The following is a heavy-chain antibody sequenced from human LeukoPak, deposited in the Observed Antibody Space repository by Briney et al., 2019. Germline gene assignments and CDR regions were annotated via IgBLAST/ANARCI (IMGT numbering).Heavy chain of an antibody. Sequence: TSETLSLTCTVSGGSISSSSYYWGWIRQPPGKGLEWIGSIYYSGSTYYNPSLKSRVTISVDTSKNQFSLRLSSVTAADTAVYYCARDLMYYEWGQGTLVTVSS. V-gene: IGHV4-39*07. CDR1: GGSISSSSYY. CDR3: ARDLMYYE. D-gene: IGHD3-22*01. CDR2: IYYSGST. J-gene: IGHJ4*02.